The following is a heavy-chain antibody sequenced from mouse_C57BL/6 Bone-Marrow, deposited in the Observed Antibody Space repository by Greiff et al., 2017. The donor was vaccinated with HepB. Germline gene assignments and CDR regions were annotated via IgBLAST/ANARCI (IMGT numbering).Heavy chain of an antibody. CDR2: ISSGGSYT. J-gene: IGHJ1*03. Sequence: DVKLVESGGDLVKPGGSLKLSCAASGFTFSSYGMSWVRQTPDKRLEWVATISSGGSYTYYPDSVKGRFTISRDNAKNTLYLQMSSLKSEDTAMYYCARHPPYYYGSSPWYFDVWGTGTTVTVSS. CDR3: ARHPPYYYGSSPWYFDV. CDR1: GFTFSSYG. V-gene: IGHV5-6*02. D-gene: IGHD1-1*01.